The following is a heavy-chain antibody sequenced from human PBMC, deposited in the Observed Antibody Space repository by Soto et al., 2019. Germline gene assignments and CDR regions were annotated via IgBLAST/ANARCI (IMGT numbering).Heavy chain of an antibody. CDR2: IYPYNSNT. CDR3: ARGGDDIIMIVVADY. V-gene: IGHV1-18*01. J-gene: IGHJ4*02. Sequence: QVQLVQSGAEVKKPGASVKVSCKASGYTFNTYGITWVRQAPGQGLEWMGWIYPYNSNTNYAQNLQGRVTMTTDTSTSTAYMEMRSLRSDDTAVYYCARGGDDIIMIVVADYWGQGTLVTVSS. CDR1: GYTFNTYG. D-gene: IGHD3-22*01.